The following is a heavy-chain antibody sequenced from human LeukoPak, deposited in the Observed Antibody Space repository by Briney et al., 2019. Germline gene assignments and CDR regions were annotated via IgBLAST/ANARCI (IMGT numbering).Heavy chain of an antibody. D-gene: IGHD6-13*01. CDR1: GGSISSYY. V-gene: IGHV4-30-4*01. CDR2: IYYSGST. CDR3: ARESPRSSSTDC. Sequence: PSETLSLTCTVSGGSISSYYWSWIRQPPGKGLEWIGYIYYSGSTYYNPSLKSRLTISVDTSKNQFSLKLSSVTAADTAVYYCARESPRSSSTDCWGQGTLVTVSS. J-gene: IGHJ4*02.